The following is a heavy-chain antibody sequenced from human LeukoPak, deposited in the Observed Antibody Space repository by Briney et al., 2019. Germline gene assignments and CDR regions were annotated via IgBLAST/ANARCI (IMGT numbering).Heavy chain of an antibody. D-gene: IGHD6-19*01. V-gene: IGHV1-2*02. CDR1: GYTFTDYY. J-gene: IGHJ4*02. Sequence: ASVKVSCKASGYTFTDYYMHWVRQAPGQGLEWMGWINPHSGGTDHAQKFQGRVTMTRDTSISTAYMELSRLRSDDTAVYYCASVYSSGWIFFDYWGQGTLVTVSS. CDR2: INPHSGGT. CDR3: ASVYSSGWIFFDY.